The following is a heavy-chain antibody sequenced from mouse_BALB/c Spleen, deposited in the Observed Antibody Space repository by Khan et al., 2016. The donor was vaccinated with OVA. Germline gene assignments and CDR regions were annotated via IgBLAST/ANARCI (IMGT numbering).Heavy chain of an antibody. Sequence: IQLVQSGAELVKPGASVKLSCTASGFNIKDTHMHWVQQRPEQGLEWIGRIDPANDNSKYDPRFQGKATITADTSSNTAYLHLSSLTSEDTAVYYCAPAGTGDYFDYWGQGTTLTVSS. J-gene: IGHJ2*01. D-gene: IGHD4-1*01. CDR3: APAGTGDYFDY. CDR1: GFNIKDTH. CDR2: IDPANDNS. V-gene: IGHV14-3*02.